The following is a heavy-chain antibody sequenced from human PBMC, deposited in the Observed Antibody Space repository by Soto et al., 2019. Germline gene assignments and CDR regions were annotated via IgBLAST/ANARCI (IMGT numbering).Heavy chain of an antibody. CDR1: GYTFTGYY. Sequence: AAVEVSCKASGYTFTGYYMHWVRQAPAQGLEGMGWINPNSGGTNYAQKFQGRVTMTRDTSISTAYMELSTLRSDETAVYYCARDGGDTARWGQGTLVTVSS. V-gene: IGHV1-2*02. CDR3: ARDGGDTAR. D-gene: IGHD3-16*01. CDR2: INPNSGGT. J-gene: IGHJ4*02.